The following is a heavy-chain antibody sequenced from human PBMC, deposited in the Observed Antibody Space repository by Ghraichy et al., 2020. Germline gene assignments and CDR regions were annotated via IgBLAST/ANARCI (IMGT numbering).Heavy chain of an antibody. CDR2: IYHSGST. CDR1: GGSISSSNW. D-gene: IGHD6-19*01. J-gene: IGHJ3*02. CDR3: ARDHLTGIFRQWLPKGVAFDI. Sequence: SETLSLTCAVSGGSISSSNWWSWVRQPPGKGLEWIGEIYHSGSTNYNPSLKSRVTISVDKSKNQFSLKLSSVTAADTAVYYCARDHLTGIFRQWLPKGVAFDIWGQGTMVTVSS. V-gene: IGHV4-4*02.